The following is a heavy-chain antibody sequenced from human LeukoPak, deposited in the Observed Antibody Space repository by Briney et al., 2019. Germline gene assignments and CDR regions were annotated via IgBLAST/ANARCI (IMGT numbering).Heavy chain of an antibody. CDR3: AKARVSTGWAYIDY. V-gene: IGHV3-23*01. CDR1: GFTFSGHA. Sequence: GGSLTLTWAASGFTFSGHAMSWVRQAPGKGLEWVSDIVDSGGTKFYADSVKGRFAISGDNCKNTVYLQLNRLRAEDTAVYYCAKARVSTGWAYIDYWGQGTLVTVSS. J-gene: IGHJ4*02. CDR2: IVDSGGTK. D-gene: IGHD2-8*02.